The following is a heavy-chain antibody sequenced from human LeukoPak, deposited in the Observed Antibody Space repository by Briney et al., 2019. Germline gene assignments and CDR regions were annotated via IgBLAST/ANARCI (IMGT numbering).Heavy chain of an antibody. Sequence: GASVKVSCKASGYTFTSYGISWVRQAPGQGLEWMGWISAYNGNTNYAQKLQGRVTMTTDTSTSTAYMELRSLRSDDTAVYYCAREAVPNYKHNWFDPWGQGTLVTVSS. D-gene: IGHD4/OR15-4a*01. V-gene: IGHV1-18*01. CDR2: ISAYNGNT. CDR1: GYTFTSYG. J-gene: IGHJ5*02. CDR3: AREAVPNYKHNWFDP.